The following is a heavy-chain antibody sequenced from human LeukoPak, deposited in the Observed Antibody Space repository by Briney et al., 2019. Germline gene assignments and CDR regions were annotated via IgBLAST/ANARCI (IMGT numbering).Heavy chain of an antibody. CDR1: GESFSGYY. J-gene: IGHJ6*02. Sequence: SETLSLTCAVYGESFSGYYWSWIRRPPGKGLEWIGEINRNGTTNYNPSLKSRVTISIDTSKNQFPLKLSSVTAADTAVYYCARDSPFDMIVVPNYYYYYGMDVWGQGTTVTVSS. CDR3: ARDSPFDMIVVPNYYYYYGMDV. V-gene: IGHV4-34*01. CDR2: INRNGTT. D-gene: IGHD3-22*01.